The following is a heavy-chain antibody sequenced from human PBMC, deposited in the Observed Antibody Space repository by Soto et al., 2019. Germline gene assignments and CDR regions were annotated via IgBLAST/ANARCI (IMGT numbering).Heavy chain of an antibody. CDR3: AKDFGGGYSYGYVLDY. D-gene: IGHD5-18*01. Sequence: GGSLRLSCAASVFTFSSYAMIWVRQAPGKGLEWVSAISGSGGSTYYADSVKGRFTISRDNSKNTLYLQMNSLRAEDTAVYYCAKDFGGGYSYGYVLDYWGQGTLVTVSS. V-gene: IGHV3-23*01. CDR2: ISGSGGST. CDR1: VFTFSSYA. J-gene: IGHJ4*02.